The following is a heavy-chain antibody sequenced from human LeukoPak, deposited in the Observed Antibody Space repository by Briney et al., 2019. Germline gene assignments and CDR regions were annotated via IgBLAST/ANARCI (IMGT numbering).Heavy chain of an antibody. CDR3: ATGRTKWDLLNY. Sequence: ASVKVSCKVSGYTLTELSLHWVRQAPGKGLEWMGGLDPEDGEMIYSQKFQGRVTMTEDTSTDIAYMEMSSLRSEDTAVYYCATGRTKWDLLNYWGQGILVTVSS. CDR1: GYTLTELS. CDR2: LDPEDGEM. D-gene: IGHD1-26*01. J-gene: IGHJ4*02. V-gene: IGHV1-24*01.